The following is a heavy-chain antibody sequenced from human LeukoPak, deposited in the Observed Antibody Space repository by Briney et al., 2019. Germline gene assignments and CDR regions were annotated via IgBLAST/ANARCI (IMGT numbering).Heavy chain of an antibody. CDR3: ARDSGRYYDFDY. V-gene: IGHV3-33*01. J-gene: IGHJ4*02. D-gene: IGHD1-26*01. CDR2: IWYDGSNK. Sequence: PGKSLRLSCAASGFTFSSYGMHWVRQAPGKGLEWVAVIWYDGSNKYYADSVKGRFTISRDNSKNTLYLQMNSLRADDTAVYYCARDSGRYYDFDYWGQGTLVTVSS. CDR1: GFTFSSYG.